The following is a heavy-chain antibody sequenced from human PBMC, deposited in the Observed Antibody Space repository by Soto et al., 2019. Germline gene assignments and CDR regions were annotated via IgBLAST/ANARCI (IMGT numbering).Heavy chain of an antibody. CDR2: ISGSGTST. CDR3: VKTEQWLIAYFDY. CDR1: GFTFSTFA. V-gene: IGHV3-23*01. Sequence: EVQLLESGGGLVQPGGSLRLSCATSGFTFSTFAMSWVRQAPGKGPEWVSGISGSGTSTYYADSVKGRFTISRDNSKNTLYLQMNSLRDEDTAVYYCVKTEQWLIAYFDYWGQGTLVTVSS. D-gene: IGHD6-19*01. J-gene: IGHJ4*02.